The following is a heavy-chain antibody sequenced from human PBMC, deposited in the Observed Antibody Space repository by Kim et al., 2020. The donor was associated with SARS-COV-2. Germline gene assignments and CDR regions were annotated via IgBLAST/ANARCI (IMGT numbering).Heavy chain of an antibody. D-gene: IGHD3-22*01. V-gene: IGHV3-23*01. CDR3: AKRDGITMIGVVIDLHLDF. Sequence: GGSLRLSCAASGFTFSSYAMSWVRQAPGKGLEWVSAISGSGGSTYYADSVKGRFTISRDNSKNTLYLQMNSLRAEDTAVYYCAKRDGITMIGVVIDLHLDFWGQGTLVTVSS. J-gene: IGHJ4*02. CDR1: GFTFSSYA. CDR2: ISGSGGST.